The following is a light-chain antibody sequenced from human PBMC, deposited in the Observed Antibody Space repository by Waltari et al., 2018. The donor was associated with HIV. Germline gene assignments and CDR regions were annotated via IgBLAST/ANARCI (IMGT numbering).Light chain of an antibody. CDR1: QSIGNS. CDR2: ATS. CDR3: QQTYSNPRT. Sequence: DIQMTQSPSSLSASVGDRVTITCRTSQSIGNSLNWYQQKPGKAPNLLVYATSSLHSGVPSRFSGSGSGTDFTLTISSLQPGDFATYFCQQTYSNPRTFGPGTEVEVK. V-gene: IGKV1-39*01. J-gene: IGKJ1*01.